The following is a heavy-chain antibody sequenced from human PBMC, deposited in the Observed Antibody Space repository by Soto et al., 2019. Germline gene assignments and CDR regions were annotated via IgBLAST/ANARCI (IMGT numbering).Heavy chain of an antibody. CDR3: AKTYYYDSSGYFRYYFDY. Sequence: GGSLRLSCAASGFTFSSYAMSWVRQAPGKGLEWVSAISGSGDSTYYADSVKGRFTISRDDSKNTLFLQMNSLRAEATAVYYCAKTYYYDSSGYFRYYFDYWGQGTLVTVSS. D-gene: IGHD3-22*01. CDR2: ISGSGDST. CDR1: GFTFSSYA. J-gene: IGHJ4*02. V-gene: IGHV3-23*01.